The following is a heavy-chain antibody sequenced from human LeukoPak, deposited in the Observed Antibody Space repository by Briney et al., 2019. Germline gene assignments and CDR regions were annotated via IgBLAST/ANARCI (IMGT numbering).Heavy chain of an antibody. CDR3: AKETWTSNFYSLFDP. V-gene: IGHV3-23*01. CDR2: ISGSGDST. J-gene: IGHJ5*02. D-gene: IGHD1-26*01. Sequence: GGSLRLSCAASGFTFSSYAMSWVRQAPGRGLEWVSAISGSGDSTYHADSVKGRFTISRDIAKNTLYLQMNSLRAEDTAVYYCAKETWTSNFYSLFDPWGQGTLVTVSS. CDR1: GFTFSSYA.